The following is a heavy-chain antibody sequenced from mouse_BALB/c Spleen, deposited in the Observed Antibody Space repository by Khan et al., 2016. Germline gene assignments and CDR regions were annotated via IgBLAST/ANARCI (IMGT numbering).Heavy chain of an antibody. CDR1: GFSLTGFS. V-gene: IGHV2-6-7*01. CDR2: IWGDGST. Sequence: QMQLEESGPGLVAPSQSLSITCTVSGFSLTGFSVNWVRQPPGKALEWLGMIWGDGSTDYNSALKSRLSFSKDDSKSQVFLKMNSPQTADTARYFGAGYYDYDGGFAYWGQGTLVTVSA. J-gene: IGHJ3*01. CDR3: AGYYDYDGGFAY. D-gene: IGHD2-4*01.